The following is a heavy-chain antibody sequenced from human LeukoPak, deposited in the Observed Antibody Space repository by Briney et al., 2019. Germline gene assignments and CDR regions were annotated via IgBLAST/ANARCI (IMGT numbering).Heavy chain of an antibody. Sequence: GESLKISRKGSGYSFTSYWIGWVRQMPGKGLGWMGIIYPGDPDTRYSPSFQGQVTISADKSISTAYLQWSSLKASDTAMYYCARYSGYAGLDYWGQGTLVTVSS. CDR1: GYSFTSYW. D-gene: IGHD5-12*01. CDR3: ARYSGYAGLDY. V-gene: IGHV5-51*01. J-gene: IGHJ4*02. CDR2: IYPGDPDT.